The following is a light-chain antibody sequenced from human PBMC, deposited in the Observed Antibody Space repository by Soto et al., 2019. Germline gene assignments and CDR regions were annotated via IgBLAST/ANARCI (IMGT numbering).Light chain of an antibody. CDR3: SSFTTSSTYV. CDR2: DVS. Sequence: QSALTQPPSVSGSPGQSVAISCTGTSSDVGSYNRVSWYQQPPGTAPKLMIYDVSSRPPEVPDRFSGSKSGNTASLTISGLQAEDEADYYCSSFTTSSTYVFGTGTKLTVL. V-gene: IGLV2-18*02. J-gene: IGLJ1*01. CDR1: SSDVGSYNR.